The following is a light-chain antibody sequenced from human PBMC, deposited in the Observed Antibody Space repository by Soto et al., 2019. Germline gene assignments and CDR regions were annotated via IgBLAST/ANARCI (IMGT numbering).Light chain of an antibody. CDR2: ENT. V-gene: IGLV2-23*01. Sequence: QSVLTQAASVSGSPGQAITISCTRRSSDMPVSWFQHHPGKAPKLIIYENTGRPSGVSSRFSGSRSGDTASLTITGLQAEAEADYYCCSDAGLMFGGGTKLTVL. CDR1: SSDMP. CDR3: CSDAGLM. J-gene: IGLJ3*02.